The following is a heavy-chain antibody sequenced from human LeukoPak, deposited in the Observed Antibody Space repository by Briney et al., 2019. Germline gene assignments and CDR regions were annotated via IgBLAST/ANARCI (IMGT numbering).Heavy chain of an antibody. Sequence: ASVKVSCKASGYTFTGYYMHWVRQAPGQGLEWMGRINPNSGGTNYAQKVQGRVTMTRDTSISTAYMELSRLRSDDTAVYYCAREEFTQQLEEIDYWGQGTLVTVSS. CDR2: INPNSGGT. V-gene: IGHV1-2*06. CDR1: GYTFTGYY. D-gene: IGHD6-13*01. J-gene: IGHJ4*02. CDR3: AREEFTQQLEEIDY.